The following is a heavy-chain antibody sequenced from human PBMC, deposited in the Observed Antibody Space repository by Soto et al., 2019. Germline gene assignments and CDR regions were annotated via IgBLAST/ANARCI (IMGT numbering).Heavy chain of an antibody. V-gene: IGHV1-46*04. J-gene: IGHJ6*03. Sequence: ASVKVSCKASGGTFSSYYMHWVRQAPGQGLEWMGIINPSGGSIYYADSVKGRFTISRDNAKNSLYLQMNSLKDEDTAVYYCVRDSGEQLVRRGFYYYYMDVWGKGTTVTVSS. CDR2: INPSGGSI. D-gene: IGHD6-6*01. CDR1: GGTFSSYY. CDR3: VRDSGEQLVRRGFYYYYMDV.